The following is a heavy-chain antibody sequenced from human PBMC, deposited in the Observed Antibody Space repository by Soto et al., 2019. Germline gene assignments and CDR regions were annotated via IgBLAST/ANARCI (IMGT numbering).Heavy chain of an antibody. J-gene: IGHJ3*02. CDR2: VWYDGSKE. D-gene: IGHD1-7*01. Sequence: QVQLVESGGGVVQPGRSLRLSCVASGFSFSTYGMYWVRQAPAGGLEWVALVWYDGSKEYYADSVKGRFTISRDNSKNTLYLQMNSLRAEDTAVYFCARTDWNYGTGVFDIWGQGTMVTVSS. CDR1: GFSFSTYG. CDR3: ARTDWNYGTGVFDI. V-gene: IGHV3-33*01.